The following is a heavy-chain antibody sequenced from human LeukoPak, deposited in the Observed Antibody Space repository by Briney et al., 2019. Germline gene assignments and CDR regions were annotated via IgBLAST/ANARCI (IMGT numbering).Heavy chain of an antibody. CDR1: GFTVSSCY. CDR3: ARAAYDSNGYTANHDY. Sequence: GGSLRLSCAASGFTVSSCYMSWVRQAQGKGLEWVSVLYSDGSTYYADSVKGRFTISRDNSRNTLFLQMNNLRAEDTAFYYCARAAYDSNGYTANHDYWGQGTLVTVSS. V-gene: IGHV3-53*01. D-gene: IGHD3-22*01. CDR2: LYSDGST. J-gene: IGHJ4*02.